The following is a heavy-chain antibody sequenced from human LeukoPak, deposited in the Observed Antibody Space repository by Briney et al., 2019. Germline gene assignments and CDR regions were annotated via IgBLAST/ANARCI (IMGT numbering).Heavy chain of an antibody. J-gene: IGHJ4*02. CDR2: IHYSGST. CDR1: GGSVSSSGYY. Sequence: SETLSLTCTVSGGSVSSSGYYWGWIRQPPGKGLEWIGSIHYSGSTYYNPSLKSRVTISVDTSNNQFSLKVSSVTAADKAVCYCARPLSPSYSSGWYDYWGQGTLVTVSS. V-gene: IGHV4-39*01. CDR3: ARPLSPSYSSGWYDY. D-gene: IGHD6-19*01.